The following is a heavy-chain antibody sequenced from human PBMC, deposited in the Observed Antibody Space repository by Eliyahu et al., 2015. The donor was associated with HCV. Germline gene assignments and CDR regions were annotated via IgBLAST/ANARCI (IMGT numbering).Heavy chain of an antibody. D-gene: IGHD4-17*01. Sequence: EVQLVESGGGLVKPGGSLRXSCAASGXXFSXYSMNWVRQVPGKGLEWVSSISSSSSYIYYADSVKGRFTISRDNAKNSLYLQMNSLRAEDTAVYYCAKSHYGDYVFDYWGQGTLVTVSS. CDR1: GXXFSXYS. J-gene: IGHJ4*02. CDR2: ISSSSSYI. V-gene: IGHV3-21*01. CDR3: AKSHYGDYVFDY.